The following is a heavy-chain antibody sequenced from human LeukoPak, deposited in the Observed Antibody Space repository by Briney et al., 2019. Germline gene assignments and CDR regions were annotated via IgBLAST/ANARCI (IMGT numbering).Heavy chain of an antibody. CDR1: GFTDGNNY. D-gene: IGHD3-10*01. Sequence: GGSLRLSCAASGFTDGNNYMAWVRQVPGKGLEGGAFIYRGGSTYYADSVKGRFSISRDSSKNTMYLQMNSLTAEDTAVYYCARHVWFGEHNGHENWFDPWGPGTLVIVSS. CDR3: ARHVWFGEHNGHENWFDP. J-gene: IGHJ5*02. V-gene: IGHV3-66*04. CDR2: IYRGGST.